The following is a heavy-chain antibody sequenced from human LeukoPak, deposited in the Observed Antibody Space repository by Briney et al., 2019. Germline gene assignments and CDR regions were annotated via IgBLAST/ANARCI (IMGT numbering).Heavy chain of an antibody. CDR3: ARDRDYSNTERGFDY. V-gene: IGHV1-2*02. CDR1: GYTFTDYY. D-gene: IGHD4-11*01. CDR2: INPNSGET. J-gene: IGHJ4*02. Sequence: GSVKVSCKTSGYTFTDYYIHWVRKAPGQGLEWMGWINPNSGETNSAQKFQGRVTMTGDTSISTAYMELRRVTSDDTAVYYCARDRDYSNTERGFDYWGQGTLVTVSS.